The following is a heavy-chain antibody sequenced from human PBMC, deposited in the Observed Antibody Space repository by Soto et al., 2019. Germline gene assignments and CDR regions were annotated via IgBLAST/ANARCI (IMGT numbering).Heavy chain of an antibody. CDR1: GGSISSGGYY. CDR3: AKNWNWGSLVH. CDR2: IYYSGST. V-gene: IGHV4-31*03. J-gene: IGHJ4*02. D-gene: IGHD7-27*01. Sequence: SETLSLTCTVSGGSISSGGYYWSWIRQHPGKGLEWIGYIYYSGSTYYNPSLKSRVTISVDTSKNQFSLKLSSVTAADTAVYYCAKNWNWGSLVHWGKGTLVTVSS.